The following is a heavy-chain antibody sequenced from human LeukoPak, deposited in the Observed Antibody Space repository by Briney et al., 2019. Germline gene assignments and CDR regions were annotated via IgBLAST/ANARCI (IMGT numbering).Heavy chain of an antibody. CDR2: ISYTGST. CDR1: GVSLTTYH. J-gene: IGHJ4*02. CDR3: ARHYCSGGSCKPDY. Sequence: SETLSLTCTVSGVSLTTYHWTWIRHPPGKGLEFIGYISYTGSTSYSPSLQSRVTISLDTSKNQFSLKLTSVTAADTAVYYCARHYCSGGSCKPDYWGQGTLVTVSS. V-gene: IGHV4-59*08. D-gene: IGHD2-15*01.